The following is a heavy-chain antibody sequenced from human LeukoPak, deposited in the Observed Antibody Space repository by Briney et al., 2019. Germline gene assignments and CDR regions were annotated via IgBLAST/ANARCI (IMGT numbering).Heavy chain of an antibody. CDR3: ARASGSFDY. Sequence: GGSLRLSCAVSGFTVSSNYMSWVRQAPGKGLEWVSVLYNGGNTYYADSVKGRFTVSRDNSKNTLYLQMNSLRAEDTAVYYCARASGSFDYWGQGTLVTVSS. CDR1: GFTVSSNY. CDR2: LYNGGNT. J-gene: IGHJ4*02. D-gene: IGHD1-26*01. V-gene: IGHV3-53*01.